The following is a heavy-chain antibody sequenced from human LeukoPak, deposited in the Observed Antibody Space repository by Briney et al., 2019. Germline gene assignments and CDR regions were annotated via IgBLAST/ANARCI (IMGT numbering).Heavy chain of an antibody. J-gene: IGHJ4*02. Sequence: AGTLRLSCAVSGFTFSDYALRWVRQAPGKGLEWVGFIWYDGSTNYYADSVKGRFTISRDNSENMVYLHMYSMRAEDTAMYYCAKDAGLISGKYYFDYWGQGALVTVPS. D-gene: IGHD3-10*01. CDR1: GFTFSDYA. CDR2: IWYDGSTN. CDR3: AKDAGLISGKYYFDY. V-gene: IGHV3-30*02.